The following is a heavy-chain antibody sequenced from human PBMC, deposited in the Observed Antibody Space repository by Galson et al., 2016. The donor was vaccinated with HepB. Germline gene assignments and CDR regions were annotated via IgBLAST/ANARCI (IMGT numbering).Heavy chain of an antibody. V-gene: IGHV3-23*01. CDR2: IISGSGDST. J-gene: IGHJ1*01. Sequence: SLRLSCAASGFTFSSHPMHWVRQAPGTGLVWVSHIISGSGDSTNYAESVKGRFTIPRDNSISTLYLHMHSLRAEDTAVYYRAKAGYCSYLTCPLEHWGQGTLVTVSS. CDR3: AKAGYCSYLTCPLEH. D-gene: IGHD2-15*01. CDR1: GFTFSSHP.